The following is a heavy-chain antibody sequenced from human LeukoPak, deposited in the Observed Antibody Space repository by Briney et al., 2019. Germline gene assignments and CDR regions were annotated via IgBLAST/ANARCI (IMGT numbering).Heavy chain of an antibody. Sequence: PGGSLRLSCAASEFTFSGYYMSWIRQAPGKGLEWVSYISSSGSTIYYADSVKRRFTISSDNSKNSLYLQISSLRADDTAVYYCARERYGNFVGYIDYWGQGTTVTVSS. CDR3: ARERYGNFVGYIDY. V-gene: IGHV3-11*04. CDR1: EFTFSGYY. CDR2: ISSSGSTI. D-gene: IGHD4-11*01. J-gene: IGHJ4*03.